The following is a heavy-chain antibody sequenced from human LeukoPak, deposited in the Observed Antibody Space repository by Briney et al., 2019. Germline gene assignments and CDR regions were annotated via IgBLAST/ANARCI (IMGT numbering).Heavy chain of an antibody. CDR3: ARDSQHLNFDH. Sequence: GGSLRLSCAASGFTLSNYWMNWVGQAPGKGREWEANIKEDGSEKYYVDSVKGRFTISRDNAKNSLYLQMDSLRAEDTAVYYCARDSQHLNFDHWGQGTLVTVSS. D-gene: IGHD3-3*02. CDR2: IKEDGSEK. CDR1: GFTLSNYW. V-gene: IGHV3-7*04. J-gene: IGHJ4*02.